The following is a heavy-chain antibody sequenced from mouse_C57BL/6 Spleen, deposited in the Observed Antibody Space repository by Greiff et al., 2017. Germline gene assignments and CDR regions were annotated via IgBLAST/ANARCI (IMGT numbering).Heavy chain of an antibody. CDR3: ARPLYYRIYWYFDV. J-gene: IGHJ1*03. Sequence: EVQVVESGGGLVKPGGSLKLSCAASGFTFSSYTLSWVRQTPEKRLEWVATISGGGGNTYYPDSVKGRFTISRDNAKNTLYLQMSSLRSEDKALYYCARPLYYRIYWYFDVWGTGTTVNVSS. V-gene: IGHV5-9*01. CDR1: GFTFSSYT. CDR2: ISGGGGNT. D-gene: IGHD2-14*01.